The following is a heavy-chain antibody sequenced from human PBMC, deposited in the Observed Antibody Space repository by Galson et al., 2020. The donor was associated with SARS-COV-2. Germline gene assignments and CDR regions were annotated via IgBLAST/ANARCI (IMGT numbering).Heavy chain of an antibody. J-gene: IGHJ6*03. D-gene: IGHD5-12*01. CDR3: ARMRSGYDQYYYYYVDV. V-gene: IGHV1-8*03. CDR2: ENPNRGNT. CDR1: GYTFTSPD. Sequence: ASVKVSCKASGYTFTSPDINWVRQATGQGLEWMGWENPNRGNTGYAQKSQGRVTITRHTSKSTAYMELSSVRFEDTAVYYCARMRSGYDQYYYYYVDVWGKGTAVTISS.